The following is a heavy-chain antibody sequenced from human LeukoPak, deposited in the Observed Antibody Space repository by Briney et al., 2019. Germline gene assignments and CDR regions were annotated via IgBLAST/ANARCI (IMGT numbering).Heavy chain of an antibody. CDR3: ASGNPIDY. Sequence: SETLSLTCTVSGGSISSSTYYWGWIRQPPGKGLEWIGSIYYSGSTYYNPSLKSRVTTSVGTSKNQFSLKLSSVTAADTAVYYCASGNPIDYWGQGTLVTVSS. CDR1: GGSISSSTYY. CDR2: IYYSGST. V-gene: IGHV4-39*07. J-gene: IGHJ4*02. D-gene: IGHD4-23*01.